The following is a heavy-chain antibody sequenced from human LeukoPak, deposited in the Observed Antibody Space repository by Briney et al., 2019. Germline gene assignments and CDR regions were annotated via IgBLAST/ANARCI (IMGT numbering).Heavy chain of an antibody. CDR3: ARGRQEISMIVVVMTGVSYYLDV. CDR2: VNPSRST. J-gene: IGHJ6*03. D-gene: IGHD3-22*01. Sequence: SETLSLTCAVYGGSFSGYYWTWIRQSPGKGLEWIGEVNPSRSTYYSPSLKSRLTISRDTSKNQFSLRLSSVTAADTAVYYCARGRQEISMIVVVMTGVSYYLDVWGKGTTVTVS. V-gene: IGHV4-34*01. CDR1: GGSFSGYY.